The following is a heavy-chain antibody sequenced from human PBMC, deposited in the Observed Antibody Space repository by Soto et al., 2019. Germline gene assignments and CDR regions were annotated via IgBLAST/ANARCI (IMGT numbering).Heavy chain of an antibody. CDR3: AKDLGEGAMDV. CDR2: ISYDGSNK. J-gene: IGHJ6*02. Sequence: QVQLVESGGGVVQPGRSLRPSCAASGFTFSRYGMHWVRQAPGKGLEWVAVISYDGSNKYYADSGSVKGRFTISRDNSKNTLYLQMNSLRAEDTAVYYCAKDLGEGAMDVWGQGTTVTVSS. V-gene: IGHV3-30*18. CDR1: GFTFSRYG. D-gene: IGHD7-27*01.